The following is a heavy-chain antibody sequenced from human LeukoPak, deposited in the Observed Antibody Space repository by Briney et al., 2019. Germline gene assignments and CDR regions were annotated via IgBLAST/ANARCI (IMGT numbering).Heavy chain of an antibody. V-gene: IGHV3-20*04. D-gene: IGHD6-19*01. CDR2: INWNGGST. CDR3: ARYSSGSYFHYYYYMDV. CDR1: GFTFDDYG. Sequence: GGSLRLSCAASGFTFDDYGRSWVRQAQGKGLEWVSGINWNGGSTGYADSVKGRFTISRDNAKNSLYLQMNSLRAEDTALYYCARYSSGSYFHYYYYMDVWGKGTTVTVSS. J-gene: IGHJ6*03.